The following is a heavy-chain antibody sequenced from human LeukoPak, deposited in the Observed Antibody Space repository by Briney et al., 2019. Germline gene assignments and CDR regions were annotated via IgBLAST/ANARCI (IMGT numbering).Heavy chain of an antibody. V-gene: IGHV4-34*01. CDR1: GGSFSGYY. CDR2: INHSGST. D-gene: IGHD2-21*02. J-gene: IGHJ4*02. CDR3: ARAAYCGGDCYYYFDY. Sequence: SETLSLTCAVYGGSFSGYYWSWIRQPPGKGLEWIGEINHSGSTNYNPSLKSRVTISVDTSKNQFSLKLSSVTAADTAVYYCARAAYCGGDCYYYFDYWGQGTLITVSS.